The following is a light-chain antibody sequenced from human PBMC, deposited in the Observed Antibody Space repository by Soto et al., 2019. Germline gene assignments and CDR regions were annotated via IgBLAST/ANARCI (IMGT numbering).Light chain of an antibody. CDR1: QGIRNY. Sequence: DIQLTQSPSSVSASIGDRVTMTCQASQGIRNYLAWYQQKPGKVPNRLIYAASTLQSGVPSRFSGSGSGTDFTLTISSLQPEDVATYYCQKYNSAPRAFGPGTKVDIK. J-gene: IGKJ3*01. V-gene: IGKV1-27*01. CDR3: QKYNSAPRA. CDR2: AAS.